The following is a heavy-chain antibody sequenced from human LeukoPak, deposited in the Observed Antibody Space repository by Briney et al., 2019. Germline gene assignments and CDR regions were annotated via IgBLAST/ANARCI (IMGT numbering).Heavy chain of an antibody. CDR2: IYYSGSAGST. D-gene: IGHD3-9*01. J-gene: IGHJ4*02. CDR3: ARHLYDKTGRPLDS. V-gene: IGHV4-39*01. CDR1: GDSINSGVSY. Sequence: PSETLSLTCSVSGDSINSGVSYWAWIRQPPGKGLEWIGTIYYSGSAGSTYYNPSLKSRVTISVDTSKNQFSLNLSSVTAADTAIYYCARHLYDKTGRPLDSWGQGILVTVSS.